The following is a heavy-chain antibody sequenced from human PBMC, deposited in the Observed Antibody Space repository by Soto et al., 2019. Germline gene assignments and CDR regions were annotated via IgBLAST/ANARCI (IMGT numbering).Heavy chain of an antibody. V-gene: IGHV3-21*01. Sequence: GGSLRLSCAASGFTFSSYSMNWVRQAPGKGLEWVSSISSSSSYIYYADSVKGRFTISRDNAKNSLYLQMNSLRAEDTAVYYCAREDYGDYDYYMDVWGKGTTVTVSS. J-gene: IGHJ6*03. CDR2: ISSSSSYI. D-gene: IGHD4-17*01. CDR3: AREDYGDYDYYMDV. CDR1: GFTFSSYS.